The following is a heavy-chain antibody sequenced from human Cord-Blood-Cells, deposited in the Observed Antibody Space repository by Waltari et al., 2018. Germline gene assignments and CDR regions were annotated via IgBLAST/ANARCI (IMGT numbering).Heavy chain of an antibody. CDR3: ARGLYYDILTGSADAFDI. V-gene: IGHV1-2*02. J-gene: IGHJ3*02. Sequence: QVQLVQSGAEVKKPGASVKVSCKASGYTFTGYYMHWVRQAPGQGLEWMGWINPNSGGTNYLQKFQGRVTMTRDTSISTAYMELSRLRSDDTAVYYCARGLYYDILTGSADAFDIWGQGTMVTVSS. CDR1: GYTFTGYY. CDR2: INPNSGGT. D-gene: IGHD3-9*01.